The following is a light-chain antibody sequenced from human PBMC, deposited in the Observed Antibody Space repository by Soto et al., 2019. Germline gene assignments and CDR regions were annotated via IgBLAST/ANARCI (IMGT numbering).Light chain of an antibody. V-gene: IGLV2-8*01. J-gene: IGLJ1*01. CDR1: SSDIGGYNS. CDR2: GVS. CDR3: SSYTDRNNLV. Sequence: QSALTHAPSASGSPGQSVTISCTGTSSDIGGYNSVSWYQQHPGKAPKVMIYGVSKRPSGVPDRFSGSKSGNTASLTVSALQAEDEADYYCSSYTDRNNLVFGTGTKVTVL.